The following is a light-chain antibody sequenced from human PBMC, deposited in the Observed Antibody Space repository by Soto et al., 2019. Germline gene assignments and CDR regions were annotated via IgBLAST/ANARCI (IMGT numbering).Light chain of an antibody. CDR3: TSYATGDTFP. J-gene: IGLJ2*01. CDR1: SSDVGAYIY. CDR2: EVD. V-gene: IGLV2-11*01. Sequence: QSVLTQPRSVSGSPGQSVTISCTGTSSDVGAYIYVSWYQHHPGKVPKLLIYEVDKRPSGVPDRFSGSKSGNTASLTVSGLQAEDEADYYCTSYATGDTFPFGGGTKVTVL.